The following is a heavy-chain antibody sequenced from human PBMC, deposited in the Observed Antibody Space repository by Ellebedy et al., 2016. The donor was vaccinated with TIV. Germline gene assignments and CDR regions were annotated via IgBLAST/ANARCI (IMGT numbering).Heavy chain of an antibody. CDR3: AREFTGYTSGWY. D-gene: IGHD6-25*01. CDR2: IKHDGSEK. J-gene: IGHJ4*02. Sequence: GESLKISCAASGFTFNNNWMSWVRQAPGKGLEWVAIIKHDGSEKYYVDSVKGRFTISRDNAKNSLYLQMNSLRAEDTAVYYCAREFTGYTSGWYWGQGTLVTVSS. V-gene: IGHV3-7*01. CDR1: GFTFNNNW.